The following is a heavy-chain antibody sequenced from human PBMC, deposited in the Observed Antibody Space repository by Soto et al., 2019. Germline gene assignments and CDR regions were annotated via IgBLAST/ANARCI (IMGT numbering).Heavy chain of an antibody. CDR2: IYYSGST. D-gene: IGHD3-22*01. CDR1: GGSISSSSYY. Sequence: PSETLSLTCTVSGGSISSSSYYLGWIRQPPGEGLEWIGSIYYSGSTYYNPSLKSRVTISVDTSKNQFSLKLSSVTAADTAVYYCALIVRYYYGMEVWGEGTKVTVSS. V-gene: IGHV4-39*01. CDR3: ALIVRYYYGMEV. J-gene: IGHJ6*02.